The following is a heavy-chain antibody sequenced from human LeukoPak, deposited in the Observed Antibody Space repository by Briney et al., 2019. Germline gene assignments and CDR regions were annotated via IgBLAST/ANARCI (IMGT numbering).Heavy chain of an antibody. CDR2: IYYSGST. D-gene: IGHD3-10*01. CDR3: ARDHIVMVRGAFLNWFDP. Sequence: SETLSLTCTVSGGSISSYYWSWIRQPPGKGLEWIGYIYYSGSTNYNPSLKSRVTISVDTSKNHFSLTLRSVTAADTAVYYCARDHIVMVRGAFLNWFDPWGQGTLVTVSS. V-gene: IGHV4-59*12. J-gene: IGHJ5*02. CDR1: GGSISSYY.